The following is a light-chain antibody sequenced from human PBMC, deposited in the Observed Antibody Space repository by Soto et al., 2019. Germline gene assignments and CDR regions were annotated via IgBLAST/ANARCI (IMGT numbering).Light chain of an antibody. Sequence: SYELTQPPSVSVAPGKTAGITCGGNNIGSKSVHWYQQKPGQAPVLVIYYDSDRPSGIPERFSGSNSGNTATLTISRVEAGDEADYYCQVWDSSSDQNVVFGGGAKVTVL. V-gene: IGLV3-21*04. CDR1: NIGSKS. CDR3: QVWDSSSDQNVV. J-gene: IGLJ2*01. CDR2: YDS.